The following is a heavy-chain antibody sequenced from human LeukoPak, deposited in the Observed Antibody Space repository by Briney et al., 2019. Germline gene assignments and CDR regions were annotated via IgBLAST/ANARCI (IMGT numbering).Heavy chain of an antibody. V-gene: IGHV1-58*02. D-gene: IGHD3-22*01. CDR2: IVVGSGNT. CDR3: AREVRGSYYDSSGYYSS. Sequence: SVKVSCKASGFTFTSSAMQWVRQARGQRLEWIGWIVVGSGNTNYAQKFQERVTITADKSTSTAYMELSSLRSEDTAVYYCAREVRGSYYDSSGYYSSWGQGTLVTVSS. CDR1: GFTFTSSA. J-gene: IGHJ4*02.